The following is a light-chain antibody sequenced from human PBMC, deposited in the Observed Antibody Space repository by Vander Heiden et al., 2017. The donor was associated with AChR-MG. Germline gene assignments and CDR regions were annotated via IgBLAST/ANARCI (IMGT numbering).Light chain of an antibody. Sequence: SYELTQPPSVSVSPGQTARITCSGDRLGDKYTCWYQQKPGHFPVLVIYQDSKRPSGIPERFSGSTSGNTATLTISGTQAMDEADYYCQAWASSTVVFGGGTKL. CDR2: QDS. V-gene: IGLV3-1*01. CDR3: QAWASSTVV. J-gene: IGLJ2*01. CDR1: RLGDKY.